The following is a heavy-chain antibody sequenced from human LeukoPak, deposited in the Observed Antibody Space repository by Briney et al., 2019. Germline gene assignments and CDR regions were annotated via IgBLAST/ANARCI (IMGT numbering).Heavy chain of an antibody. CDR1: GFTFTNYW. V-gene: IGHV3-7*03. Sequence: GGSLRLSCAASGFTFTNYWMSWVRQTPGKGLEWVAHIKEDGGEKYYVDSVNGRFTISRDNAKNSLYLQMNGLRADDTAVYYCARDKVSGATLFDYWGQGTLVTVSS. CDR2: IKEDGGEK. CDR3: ARDKVSGATLFDY. J-gene: IGHJ4*02. D-gene: IGHD2-8*01.